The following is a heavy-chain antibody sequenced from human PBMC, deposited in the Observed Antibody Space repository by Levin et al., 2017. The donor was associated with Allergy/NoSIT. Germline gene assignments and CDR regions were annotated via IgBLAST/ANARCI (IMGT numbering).Heavy chain of an antibody. Sequence: KASETLSLTCTVSGDSISSSSSHWGWIRQPPGKGLEWMGTINYSGTTYYNPSLKGRIVISVNTSKNQFSLMLGSVTAADTAVYYCAREKWGSTPPDFWGQGTLVTVSS. J-gene: IGHJ4*02. D-gene: IGHD1-26*01. V-gene: IGHV4-39*07. CDR3: AREKWGSTPPDF. CDR1: GDSISSSSSH. CDR2: INYSGTT.